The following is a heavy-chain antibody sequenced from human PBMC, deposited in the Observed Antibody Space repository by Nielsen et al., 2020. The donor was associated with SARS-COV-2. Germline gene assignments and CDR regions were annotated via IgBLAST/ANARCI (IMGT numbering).Heavy chain of an antibody. V-gene: IGHV3-30*02. CDR1: GFTFSSYG. J-gene: IGHJ4*02. D-gene: IGHD2-2*01. CDR3: AKEDRYCSSTSCRYTFDY. Sequence: GESLKISCAASGFTFSSYGMHWVRQAPGKGLEWVAVIWYDGSNKYYADSVKGRFTISRDNSKNTLYLQMNSLRAEDTAVYYCAKEDRYCSSTSCRYTFDYWGQGTLVTVSS. CDR2: IWYDGSNK.